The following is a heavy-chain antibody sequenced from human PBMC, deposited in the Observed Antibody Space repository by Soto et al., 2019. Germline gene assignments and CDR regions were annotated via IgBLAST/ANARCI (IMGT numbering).Heavy chain of an antibody. J-gene: IGHJ6*02. CDR1: GGSISSYY. V-gene: IGHV4-59*08. CDR3: ARQGPYGMDV. CDR2: IYYSGST. Sequence: SETLSLTCTVYGGSISSYYWSWIRQPPGKGLEWIGYIYYSGSTNYNPSLKSRVTISVDTSKNQLSLKLSSVTAADTAVYYCARQGPYGMDVWGQGTTVT.